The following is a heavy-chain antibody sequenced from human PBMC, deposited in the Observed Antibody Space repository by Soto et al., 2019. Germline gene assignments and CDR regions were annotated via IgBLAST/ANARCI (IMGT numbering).Heavy chain of an antibody. CDR2: ISSRSSLK. V-gene: IGHV3-21*06. J-gene: IGHJ5*02. Sequence: AGSLRLSCAASGVSLSSHSFNWVRQAPGQGLEWSACISSRSSLKLYANSVRGRFVISRDNALNSLYLQMNSPRDEDTAIYYCARESGEYDSGWYIDPWGQGTLVTVSS. CDR3: ARESGEYDSGWYIDP. CDR1: GVSLSSHS. D-gene: IGHD6-19*01.